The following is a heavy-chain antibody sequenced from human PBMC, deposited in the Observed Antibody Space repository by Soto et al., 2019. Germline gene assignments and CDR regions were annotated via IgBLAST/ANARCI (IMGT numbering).Heavy chain of an antibody. V-gene: IGHV4-59*01. Sequence: SETLSLTCTVSGGSISSYYWSWIRQPPGKGLEWIGYIYYSGSTNYNPSLKSRVTISVDTSKNQFSLKLSSVTAADTAVYYCASYGTLWKFDAFDIWGQGTMVTVSS. CDR3: ASYGTLWKFDAFDI. D-gene: IGHD4-17*01. CDR1: GGSISSYY. CDR2: IYYSGST. J-gene: IGHJ3*02.